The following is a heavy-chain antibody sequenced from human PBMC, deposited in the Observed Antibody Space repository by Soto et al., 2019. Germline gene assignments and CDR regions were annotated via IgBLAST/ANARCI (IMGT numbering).Heavy chain of an antibody. CDR1: GGTFSSYT. J-gene: IGHJ5*02. CDR3: ARGRDIVVVVAATPGWFDP. D-gene: IGHD2-15*01. CDR2: IIPILGIA. Sequence: QVQLVQSGAEVKKPGSSVKVSCKASGGTFSSYTISWVRQAPGQGLEWMGRIIPILGIANYAQKFQGRVTITADKSTSTAYMELSSLRSEDTAVYYCARGRDIVVVVAATPGWFDPWGQGTLVTVSS. V-gene: IGHV1-69*02.